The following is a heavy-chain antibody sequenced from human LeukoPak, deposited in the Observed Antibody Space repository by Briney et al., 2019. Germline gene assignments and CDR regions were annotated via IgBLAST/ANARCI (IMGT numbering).Heavy chain of an antibody. Sequence: PGGSLRLSCAASGFTFSTYGMTWVRQAPGKGLEWVSAISGSGGGTYSADSVKGRFTISRDTSKKTLFLQMNRLRAEDTAVYYSAKRKVAFVYWGRGALVTVSS. CDR1: GFTFSTYG. V-gene: IGHV3-23*01. J-gene: IGHJ4*02. CDR3: AKRKVAFVY. CDR2: ISGSGGGT.